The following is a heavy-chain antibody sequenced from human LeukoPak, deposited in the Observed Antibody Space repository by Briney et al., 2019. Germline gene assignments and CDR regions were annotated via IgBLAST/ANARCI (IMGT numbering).Heavy chain of an antibody. CDR3: ARHSSVGASRDWIDP. J-gene: IGHJ5*02. CDR1: RYSFPSYW. V-gene: IGHV5-51*01. CDR2: IYPGDSDT. D-gene: IGHD1-26*01. Sequence: GESLKISCKGSRYSFPSYWIGWVRQMPGKGLEWMGIIYPGDSDTRYSPSFQGQVTISADKSISTAYLQWSSLKASDTAMYYCARHSSVGASRDWIDPWGQGTLVTVSS.